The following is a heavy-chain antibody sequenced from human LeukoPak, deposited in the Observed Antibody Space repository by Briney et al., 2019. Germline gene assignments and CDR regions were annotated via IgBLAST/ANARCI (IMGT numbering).Heavy chain of an antibody. CDR3: ARHPPPLYRGYDLGFDY. CDR2: IYPGDSDT. D-gene: IGHD5-12*01. CDR1: GYSFTSYW. V-gene: IGHV5-51*01. Sequence: GESLKISCKGSGYSFTSYWIGWVRQMPGKGLEWMGIIYPGDSDTRYSPSFQGQVTISADKSISTAYLQWSSLKASDTAMYYCARHPPPLYRGYDLGFDYWGQGTLVTVSS. J-gene: IGHJ4*02.